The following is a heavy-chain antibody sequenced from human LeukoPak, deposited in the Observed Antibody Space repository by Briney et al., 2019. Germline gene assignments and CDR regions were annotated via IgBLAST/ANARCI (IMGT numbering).Heavy chain of an antibody. V-gene: IGHV3-64*01. CDR2: ISSNGGST. CDR3: ARDAGFCSGGSCPRYYFDY. D-gene: IGHD2-15*01. CDR1: GFTFSSYA. J-gene: IGHJ4*02. Sequence: PGGSLRLSCAASGFTFSSYAMHWVRQAPGKGLEYVSAISSNGGSTYYANSVKGRFTISRDNSKNTLYLQMGSLRAEDMAVYYCARDAGFCSGGSCPRYYFDYWGQGTLVTVFS.